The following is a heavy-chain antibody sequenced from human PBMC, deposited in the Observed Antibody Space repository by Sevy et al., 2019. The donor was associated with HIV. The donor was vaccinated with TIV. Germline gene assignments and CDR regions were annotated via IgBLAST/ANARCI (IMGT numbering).Heavy chain of an antibody. Sequence: GGALRLSCAASGFTFNNYATSWVRQAPGKGPEWVSSINGRGDDTYYADSVKGRFTISRDNPKNTVDLQVNSLSPEDTAVYYRVKYGWDNAGYFDFWCRGTLVTVPS. CDR1: GFTFNNYA. CDR3: VKYGWDNAGYFDF. V-gene: IGHV3-23*01. CDR2: INGRGDDT. J-gene: IGHJ2*01. D-gene: IGHD3-16*01.